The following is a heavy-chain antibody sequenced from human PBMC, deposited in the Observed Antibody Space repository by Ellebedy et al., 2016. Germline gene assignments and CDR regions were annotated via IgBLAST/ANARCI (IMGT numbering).Heavy chain of an antibody. CDR1: GYTFTSYD. CDR2: INPNSGGT. CDR3: AREADSYGALS. J-gene: IGHJ4*02. D-gene: IGHD5-18*01. V-gene: IGHV1-2*02. Sequence: ASVKVSXXASGYTFTSYDINWVRQATGQGLEWMGWINPNSGGTNYAQKFQGRVTMTRDTSISTAYMELSSLRSEDTAVYYCAREADSYGALSWGQGTLVTVSS.